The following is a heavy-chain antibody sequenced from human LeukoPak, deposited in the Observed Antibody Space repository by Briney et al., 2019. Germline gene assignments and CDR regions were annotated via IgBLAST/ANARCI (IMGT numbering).Heavy chain of an antibody. CDR1: GFTFNSYA. CDR2: IFGSGGSA. Sequence: GGSLRLSCAASGFTFNSYAMYWVRQAPGKGLEWVSGIFGSGGSAHYADSVKGWFTISRDNSKNTVYLQMDSLRVEDTAVYYCGKTTTGYSSGRYPGWPVDYWGRGTLVTVSS. CDR3: GKTTTGYSSGRYPGWPVDY. V-gene: IGHV3-23*01. D-gene: IGHD6-19*01. J-gene: IGHJ4*02.